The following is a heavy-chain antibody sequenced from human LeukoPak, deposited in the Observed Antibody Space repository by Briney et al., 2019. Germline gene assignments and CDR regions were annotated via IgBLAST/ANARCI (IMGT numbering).Heavy chain of an antibody. D-gene: IGHD3-3*01. CDR3: ARGYDFWSGSSYGMDV. V-gene: IGHV4-31*03. CDR1: GGSISSGDYY. J-gene: IGHJ6*02. CDR2: IYYSGST. Sequence: SETLSLTCTVSGGSISSGDYYWSWIRRHPGKGLEWIGYIYYSGSTFYNPSLKSRVTISLDTSKNQFSLKVTSVTAADTAVYYRARGYDFWSGSSYGMDVWGQGTTVTVSS.